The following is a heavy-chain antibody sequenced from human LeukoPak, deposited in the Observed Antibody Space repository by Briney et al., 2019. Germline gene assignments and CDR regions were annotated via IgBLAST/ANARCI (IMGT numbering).Heavy chain of an antibody. CDR2: INPSGGST. J-gene: IGHJ3*02. V-gene: IGHV1-46*01. CDR3: ARSLITTRHHAFDI. Sequence: ASVKVSCKASGYTFTDYYMHWVRQAPGQGLEWMGIINPSGGSTSYAQKFQGRVTMTRDMSTSTVYMELSSLRSEDTSVYYCARSLITTRHHAFDIWGQGTMVTVSS. D-gene: IGHD3-22*01. CDR1: GYTFTDYY.